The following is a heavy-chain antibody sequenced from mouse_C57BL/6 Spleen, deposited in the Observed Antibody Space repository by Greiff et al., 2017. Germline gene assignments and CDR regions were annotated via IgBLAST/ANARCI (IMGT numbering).Heavy chain of an antibody. D-gene: IGHD1-1*01. CDR3: ARNPITTYWYFDV. Sequence: QVQLKESGPGLVQPSQSLSITCTVSGFSLTSYGVHWVRQSPGKGLEWLGVIWSGGSTDYNAAFISRLSISKDNSKSQVFFKMNSLQADDTAIYYCARNPITTYWYFDVWGTGTTVTVSS. CDR1: GFSLTSYG. CDR2: IWSGGST. V-gene: IGHV2-2*01. J-gene: IGHJ1*03.